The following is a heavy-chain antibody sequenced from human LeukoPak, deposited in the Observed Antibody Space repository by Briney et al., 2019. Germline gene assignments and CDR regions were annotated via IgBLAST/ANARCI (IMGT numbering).Heavy chain of an antibody. CDR1: GFTFTDYW. Sequence: TGGSLRLSCAASGFTFTDYWMSWVRQAPGKGLEWVANIKRDGSEKYYVDSVKGRFTISRDNAKNSLYLQMNSLRAEDTAVYYCARDLYSSSWLLSDYWGQGTLVTVSS. CDR2: IKRDGSEK. D-gene: IGHD6-13*01. CDR3: ARDLYSSSWLLSDY. V-gene: IGHV3-7*01. J-gene: IGHJ4*02.